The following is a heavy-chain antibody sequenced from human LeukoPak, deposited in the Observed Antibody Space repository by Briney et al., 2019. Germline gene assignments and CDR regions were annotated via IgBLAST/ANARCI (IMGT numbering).Heavy chain of an antibody. CDR1: GGSISSSSYY. Sequence: SETLSITCTVSGGSISSSSYYWGWIRQPPGKGLEWVGSIYYSGSTYYNPSLKSRVTISVDTPKNQFSLKLSSVTAADTAVYYCARDRGVAYCSGGSCLTPPYDYWGQGTLVTVSS. J-gene: IGHJ4*02. CDR3: ARDRGVAYCSGGSCLTPPYDY. V-gene: IGHV4-39*07. CDR2: IYYSGST. D-gene: IGHD2-15*01.